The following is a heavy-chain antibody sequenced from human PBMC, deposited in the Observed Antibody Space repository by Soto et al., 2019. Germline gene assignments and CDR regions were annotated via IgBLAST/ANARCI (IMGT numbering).Heavy chain of an antibody. CDR3: ARGQRD. J-gene: IGHJ4*02. Sequence: QVQLQESGPGLVKPSQTLSLTCTVSGGSISSGGYYWSWIRQHPGKGLEWIGSIYYIGSTNYNPSPXSXXTISVDTSKNQFSLKLSSVTAADTAVYSCARGQRDWGQGTLVTVSS. CDR2: IYYIGST. CDR1: GGSISSGGYY. V-gene: IGHV4-31*03.